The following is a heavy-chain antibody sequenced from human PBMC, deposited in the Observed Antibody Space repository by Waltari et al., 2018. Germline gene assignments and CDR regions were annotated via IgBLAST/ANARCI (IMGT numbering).Heavy chain of an antibody. Sequence: EVQLVESGGGLVQPGRSLRLSCAASGFTFDDYAMNWVRQAPGKGLEWVSGISWNSDNIGYADSVKGRFTISRDNAKNSLYLLMNSLRVGDTALYYCARGGITIFGVFRGWFDPWGQGTLVTVSS. CDR1: GFTFDDYA. CDR3: ARGGITIFGVFRGWFDP. J-gene: IGHJ5*02. CDR2: ISWNSDNI. V-gene: IGHV3-9*01. D-gene: IGHD3-3*01.